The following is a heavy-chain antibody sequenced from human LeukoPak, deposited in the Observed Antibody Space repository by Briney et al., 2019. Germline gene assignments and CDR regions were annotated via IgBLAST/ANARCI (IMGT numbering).Heavy chain of an antibody. V-gene: IGHV3-7*03. D-gene: IGHD3-16*01. J-gene: IGHJ6*02. Sequence: NPGGSLRLSCAASGFTFSSYWMSWVRQAPGKGLEWVANIKQEGSEKYYVDSVKGRFTISRDNAKNSLYLQMSNLRAEDTAVYFCARGGGLDVWGQGATVTVSS. CDR2: IKQEGSEK. CDR1: GFTFSSYW. CDR3: ARGGGLDV.